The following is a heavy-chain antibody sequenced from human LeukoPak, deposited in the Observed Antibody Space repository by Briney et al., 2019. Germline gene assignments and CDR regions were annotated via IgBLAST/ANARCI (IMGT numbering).Heavy chain of an antibody. V-gene: IGHV3-23*01. D-gene: IGHD6-19*01. CDR3: AGSSGWWAHDY. J-gene: IGHJ4*02. CDR2: ISGSGSDT. Sequence: GGSLKLSCAASGLTFTNYGMTWVRQAPGKGLVWVSSISGSGSDTYCADSVKGRFTISRDNSKNTLYVQMVSLRAEDTAIYYCAGSSGWWAHDYWGQGTLVTVSS. CDR1: GLTFTNYG.